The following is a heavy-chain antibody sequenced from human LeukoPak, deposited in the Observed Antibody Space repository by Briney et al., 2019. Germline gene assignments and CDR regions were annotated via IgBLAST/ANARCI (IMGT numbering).Heavy chain of an antibody. D-gene: IGHD3-10*01. CDR2: IYYSGST. CDR1: GASINSNIHY. CDR3: AARFGEFYGMDV. Sequence: KPSETLSLTCTVSGASINSNIHYWGWIRQPPGKGLEWIGSIYYSGSTYYNPSLKSGVTISIGTLKHRFSLKLSSVTAADTAVYYCAARFGEFYGMDVWGQGTTVTVSS. V-gene: IGHV4-39*01. J-gene: IGHJ6*02.